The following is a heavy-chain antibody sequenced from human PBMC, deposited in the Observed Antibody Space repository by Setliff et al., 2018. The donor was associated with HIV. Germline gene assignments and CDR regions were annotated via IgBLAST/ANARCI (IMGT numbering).Heavy chain of an antibody. CDR1: GYTFTSYY. J-gene: IGHJ4*02. CDR2: INPSGGST. CDR3: ARKPTGSPSDY. V-gene: IGHV1-46*01. Sequence: ASVKVSCKASGYTFTSYYMHWVRQAPGQGLEWMGIINPSGGSTSYAQKFQGRVTITTDTSTSTAYMELRSLRSDDTALYYCARKPTGSPSDYWGQGTLVTVSS. D-gene: IGHD2-2*01.